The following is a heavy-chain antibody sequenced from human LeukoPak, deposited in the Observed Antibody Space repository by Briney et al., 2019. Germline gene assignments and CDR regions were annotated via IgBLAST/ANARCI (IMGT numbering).Heavy chain of an antibody. D-gene: IGHD3-9*01. CDR1: GYSISSGYY. V-gene: IGHV4-38-2*02. CDR3: ARVVSDILTGYHYMDV. CDR2: IYHSGST. Sequence: PSETLSLTCTVSGYSISSGYYWGWIRQPPGKGLEWIGSIYHSGSTYYNPSLKSRVTISVDTSKNQFSLKLSSVTAADTAVYYCARVVSDILTGYHYMDVLGKGTTVTISS. J-gene: IGHJ6*03.